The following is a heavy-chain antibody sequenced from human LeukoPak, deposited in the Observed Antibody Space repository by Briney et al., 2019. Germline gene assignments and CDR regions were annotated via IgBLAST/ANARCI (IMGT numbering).Heavy chain of an antibody. J-gene: IGHJ4*02. CDR3: ARAPGYYYGSGTYYFDY. Sequence: PSETLSLTCAVSGGSISSSNWWSWVRQPPGKGLEWIGEIYHSGSTNFNPSLKSRVTISVDKSKNQFSLKLSSVTAADTAVYYCARAPGYYYGSGTYYFDYWGQGTLVTVSS. D-gene: IGHD3-10*01. CDR1: GGSISSSNW. CDR2: IYHSGST. V-gene: IGHV4-4*02.